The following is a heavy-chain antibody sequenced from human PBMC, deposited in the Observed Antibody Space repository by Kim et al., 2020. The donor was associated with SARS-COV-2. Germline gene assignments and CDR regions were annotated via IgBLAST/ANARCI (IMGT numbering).Heavy chain of an antibody. J-gene: IGHJ6*02. CDR3: ARAFSYYYDSSGYYYYYCGRAV. CDR2: IYTSGST. Sequence: SETLSLTCTVSGGSISSYYWSWIRQPAGKGLEWIGRIYTSGSTNYNPSLKSRVTMSVDTSKNQFSLKLSSVTAADTAVYYCARAFSYYYDSSGYYYYYCGRAVGGQGTTVPVSS. V-gene: IGHV4-4*07. D-gene: IGHD3-22*01. CDR1: GGSISSYY.